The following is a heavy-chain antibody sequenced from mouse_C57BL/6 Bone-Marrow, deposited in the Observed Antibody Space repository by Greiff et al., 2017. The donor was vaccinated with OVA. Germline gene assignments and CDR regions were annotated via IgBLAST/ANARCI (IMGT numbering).Heavy chain of an antibody. CDR3: ARDRGTTVVRPFDY. CDR2: ISDGGSYT. J-gene: IGHJ2*01. D-gene: IGHD1-1*01. CDR1: GFTFSSYA. Sequence: EVQGVESGGGLVKPGGSLKLSCAASGFTFSSYAMSWVRQTPEKRLEWVATISDGGSYTYYPDNVKGRFTISRDNAKNNLYLQMSHLKSEDTAMYYCARDRGTTVVRPFDYWGQGTTLTVSS. V-gene: IGHV5-4*01.